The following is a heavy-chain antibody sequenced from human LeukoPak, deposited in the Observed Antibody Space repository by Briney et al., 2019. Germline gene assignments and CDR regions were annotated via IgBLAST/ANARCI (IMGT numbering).Heavy chain of an antibody. CDR1: GFTFSSYA. CDR2: ISGSGGST. D-gene: IGHD3-22*01. J-gene: IGHJ1*01. V-gene: IGHV3-23*01. Sequence: PGGSLRLSCAASGFTFSSYAMSWVRQAPGKGLEWVSAISGSGGSTYYADSVKGRFTISRDNSKNTLYLQMNSLRAEDTAVYYCAKDSDSSGYYYGYFQHWGQGTLVTVSS. CDR3: AKDSDSSGYYYGYFQH.